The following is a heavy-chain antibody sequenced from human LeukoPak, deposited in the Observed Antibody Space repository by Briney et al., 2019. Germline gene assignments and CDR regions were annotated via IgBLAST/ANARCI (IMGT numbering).Heavy chain of an antibody. Sequence: GGSLRLSCVASGFTFNSFAMSWVRQAPGKGVEWVSVISGSGGSTYYADSVKGRFTISRDNSKNTLYLQMNSLRAEDTAVYYCANESPFLDYWGQGTLVTVSS. V-gene: IGHV3-23*01. CDR1: GFTFNSFA. J-gene: IGHJ4*02. CDR2: ISGSGGST. CDR3: ANESPFLDY.